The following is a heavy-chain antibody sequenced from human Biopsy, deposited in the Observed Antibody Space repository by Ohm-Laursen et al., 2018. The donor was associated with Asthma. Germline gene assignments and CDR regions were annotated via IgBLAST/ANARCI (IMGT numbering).Heavy chain of an antibody. CDR2: ISYEGRNT. J-gene: IGHJ6*02. Sequence: SLRLSCAASGFTFDNYTMHCVRQAPVKGLEWVTIISYEGRNTYFADSVEGRFTISRDNSKNTLFLQMSSLRPEDTAVYYCARGGLHYYEYYGMDVWGQGTTVTVSS. V-gene: IGHV3-30*04. CDR3: ARGGLHYYEYYGMDV. CDR1: GFTFDNYT. D-gene: IGHD2-21*02.